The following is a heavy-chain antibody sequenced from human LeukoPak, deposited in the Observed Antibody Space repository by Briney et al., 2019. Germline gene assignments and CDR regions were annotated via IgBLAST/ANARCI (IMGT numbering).Heavy chain of an antibody. V-gene: IGHV3-48*03. CDR3: ARVKGRGRYYYYMDV. Sequence: GGSLRLSCAASGFTFSSYEMNWVRQAPGKGLEWVSYISSSGSTIYYADSVKGRFTISRDNAKNSLYLQMNSLRAEDTAVYYCARVKGRGRYYYYMDVWGKGTTVTISS. CDR1: GFTFSSYE. J-gene: IGHJ6*03. CDR2: ISSSGSTI. D-gene: IGHD5-24*01.